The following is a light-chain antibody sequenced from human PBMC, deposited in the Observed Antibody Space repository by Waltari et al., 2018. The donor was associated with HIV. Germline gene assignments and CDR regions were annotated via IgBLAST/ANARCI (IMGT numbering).Light chain of an antibody. V-gene: IGKV3D-20*01. CDR1: QTVSNNY. CDR2: DAS. CDR3: HQFGSSTSYT. Sequence: EIVLTQPPATLSLSPGERATLSCGASQTVSNNYLAWYQQKPGLAPRLLIYDASSRAAGVPDRFSGSGSGTNFTLTISRLEPEDFAVYYCHQFGSSTSYTFGQGTKVDIK. J-gene: IGKJ2*01.